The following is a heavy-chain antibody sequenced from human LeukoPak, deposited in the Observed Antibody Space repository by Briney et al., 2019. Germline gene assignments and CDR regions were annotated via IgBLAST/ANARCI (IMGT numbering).Heavy chain of an antibody. V-gene: IGHV3-30*04. Sequence: VGSLRLSCAASGFTFSSYAMHWVRQAPGKGLEWVAVISYDGSNKYYADSVKGRFTISRDNSKNTLYLQMNSLRAEDTAVYYCARRAAAGWFDPWGQGTLVTVSS. CDR2: ISYDGSNK. J-gene: IGHJ5*02. CDR3: ARRAAAGWFDP. CDR1: GFTFSSYA. D-gene: IGHD6-13*01.